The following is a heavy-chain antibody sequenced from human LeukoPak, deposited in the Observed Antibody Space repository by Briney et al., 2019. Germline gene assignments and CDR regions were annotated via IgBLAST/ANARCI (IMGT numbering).Heavy chain of an antibody. Sequence: AAVKVSCKVSGYTLTELSMHWVRQAPGKGLGWMGGFDPEDVETIYAQKFQCRVTMTEDTSKDTAYVELTSLRAEDTAVYSCATGRELPVEYWGPGTLVTVSS. CDR2: FDPEDVET. D-gene: IGHD1-26*01. CDR3: ATGRELPVEY. J-gene: IGHJ4*02. CDR1: GYTLTELS. V-gene: IGHV1-24*01.